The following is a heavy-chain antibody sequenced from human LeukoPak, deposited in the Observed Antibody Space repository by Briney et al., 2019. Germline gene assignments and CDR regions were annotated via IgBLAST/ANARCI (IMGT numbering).Heavy chain of an antibody. Sequence: GGSLRLSCAASGFNFNTYGMHWVRQTPGKGLEWVAVIWHDGSDEYYADSMKGRFTISRDNSKSLVYLQMDSLRDEDTAVYYRAGEVVRDVSGVDYTWLDPWGQGTLVFVS. J-gene: IGHJ5*02. CDR2: IWHDGSDE. CDR3: AGEVVRDVSGVDYTWLDP. V-gene: IGHV3-33*01. CDR1: GFNFNTYG. D-gene: IGHD2-8*01.